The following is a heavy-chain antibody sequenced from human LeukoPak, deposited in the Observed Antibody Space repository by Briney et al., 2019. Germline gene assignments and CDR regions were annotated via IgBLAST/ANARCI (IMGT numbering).Heavy chain of an antibody. CDR3: ARGGSRVTTINILDY. Sequence: ASVKVSCKPSGYTFTSYGINWVRQAPGQGLEWMGWIRVYSGDTNYAQKFKGRVTMTTDTSTNTAYMELRSLGSDDTAVYYCARGGSRVTTINILDYWGQGTLVTVSS. CDR1: GYTFTSYG. D-gene: IGHD5-24*01. CDR2: IRVYSGDT. V-gene: IGHV1-18*01. J-gene: IGHJ4*02.